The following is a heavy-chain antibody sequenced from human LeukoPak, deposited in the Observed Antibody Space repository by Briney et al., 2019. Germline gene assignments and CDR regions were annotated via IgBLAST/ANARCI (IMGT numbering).Heavy chain of an antibody. CDR3: ARGGLSGYVFDY. CDR1: GGTFSSYA. CDR2: IIPISGTA. D-gene: IGHD5-12*01. V-gene: IGHV1-69*13. Sequence: SVKVSCKASGGTFSSYAISWVRQAPGQGLEWMGGIIPISGTANYAQKFQGRVTITADESTSTAYMELSSLRSEDTAVYYCARGGLSGYVFDYWGQGTLVTVSS. J-gene: IGHJ4*02.